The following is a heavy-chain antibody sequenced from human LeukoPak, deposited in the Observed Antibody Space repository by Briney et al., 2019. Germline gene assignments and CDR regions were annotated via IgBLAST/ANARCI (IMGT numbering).Heavy chain of an antibody. CDR3: ARALSGYYPYFDS. D-gene: IGHD3-3*01. J-gene: IGHJ4*02. V-gene: IGHV3-30*04. CDR1: EFTFSSYT. CDR2: ISYDGSDK. Sequence: GGSLSLSCAASEFTFSSYTMHWVRQAPGKGLEWVALISYDGSDKYYADSVKGRFTISRDNSKNTLYLQMNNLRAEDATMYYCARALSGYYPYFDSWGQGTLVTVSS.